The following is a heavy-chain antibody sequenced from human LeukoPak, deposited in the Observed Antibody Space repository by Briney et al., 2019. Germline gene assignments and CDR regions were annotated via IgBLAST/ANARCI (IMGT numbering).Heavy chain of an antibody. D-gene: IGHD3-9*01. J-gene: IGHJ4*02. CDR3: ARDGMGYYDILTGSGVFDY. CDR1: GGSISSSNW. Sequence: SGTLSLICAVSGGSISSSNWWSWVRQPPGKGLEWIGEIYHSGSTNYNPSLKSRVSISVDKSKNQFSLKLSSVTAADTAVYYCARDGMGYYDILTGSGVFDYWGQGTLVTVSS. CDR2: IYHSGST. V-gene: IGHV4-4*02.